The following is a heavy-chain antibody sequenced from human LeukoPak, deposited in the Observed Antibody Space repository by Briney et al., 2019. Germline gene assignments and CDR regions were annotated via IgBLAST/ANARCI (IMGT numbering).Heavy chain of an antibody. J-gene: IGHJ4*02. CDR1: GVSISSVSITSYY. Sequence: SETLSLACTVSGVSISSVSITSYYWSWIRQPPGKGLEWIGYIYYSGSTNYNPSLKSRVTMSVDTSKNEFSLSLSSVTAADTAVYYCASLHPVTTSYWGQGTLVTVSS. CDR2: IYYSGST. D-gene: IGHD4-17*01. CDR3: ASLHPVTTSY. V-gene: IGHV4-61*01.